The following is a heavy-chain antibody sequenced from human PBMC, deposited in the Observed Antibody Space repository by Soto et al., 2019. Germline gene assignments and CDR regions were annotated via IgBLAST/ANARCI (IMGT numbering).Heavy chain of an antibody. V-gene: IGHV1-69*01. Sequence: QLQLVQPGAEVKKPGSSAKVSCKAPGATFSSYAISCVRQAPGQGLEWMGGIIPIFGTANYAQKFQGRVTITADEYTSTGYIELSSLRSEDTAVYYCARSQGGTSSIEIYDYYYSGMDVWCQGTRVTVSS. CDR3: ARSQGGTSSIEIYDYYYSGMDV. CDR1: GATFSSYA. CDR2: IIPIFGTA. J-gene: IGHJ6*02. D-gene: IGHD2-15*01.